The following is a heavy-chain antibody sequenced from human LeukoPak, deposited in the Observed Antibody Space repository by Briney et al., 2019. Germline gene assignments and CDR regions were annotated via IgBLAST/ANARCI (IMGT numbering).Heavy chain of an antibody. J-gene: IGHJ3*02. CDR3: ARWIQLWLSGDAFDI. CDR1: GFTFDDYG. D-gene: IGHD5-18*01. CDR2: INWNGGST. V-gene: IGHV3-20*04. Sequence: WSGGSLRLSCAASGFTFDDYGMSWVRQAPGKGLEWVSGINWNGGSTGYADSVKGRFTISRDNAKNSLYLQMNSLRAEDTALYYCARWIQLWLSGDAFDIWGQGTMVTVSS.